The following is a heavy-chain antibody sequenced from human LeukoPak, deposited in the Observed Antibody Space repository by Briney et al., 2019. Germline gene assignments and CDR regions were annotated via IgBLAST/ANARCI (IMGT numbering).Heavy chain of an antibody. CDR1: GFTVSSNY. CDR2: IYSGGST. D-gene: IGHD5-12*01. J-gene: IGHJ4*02. Sequence: GGSLRLSCAASGFTVSSNYMSWVRQAPGKGLEWVSVIYSGGSTYYADSVKGRFTISRDNSKNTLYLQMNSLRAEDTAVYYCARESVPVSVLPVATTSYFDYWGQGTLVTVSS. CDR3: ARESVPVSVLPVATTSYFDY. V-gene: IGHV3-66*01.